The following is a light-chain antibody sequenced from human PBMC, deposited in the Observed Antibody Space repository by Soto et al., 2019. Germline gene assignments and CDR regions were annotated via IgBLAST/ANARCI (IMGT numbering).Light chain of an antibody. V-gene: IGLV1-40*01. CDR2: GNN. CDR1: SSNIGAGYD. CDR3: QSYDSSLRGSEV. Sequence: QSVLTQPPSVSGAPGQRVTISCTGSSSNIGAGYDVHWYQQLPGTAPKLLIYGNNNRPSGVPDRFSGSKSGTSASLAITGLQAEDEADYYCQSYDSSLRGSEVFGGGTKLTVL. J-gene: IGLJ2*01.